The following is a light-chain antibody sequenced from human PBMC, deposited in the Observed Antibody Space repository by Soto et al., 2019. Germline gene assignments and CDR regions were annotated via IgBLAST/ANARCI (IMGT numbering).Light chain of an antibody. J-gene: IGLJ1*01. CDR1: SSDVGSYNL. Sequence: QSVLTQPPSVSGSPGQSVTISCTGTSSDVGSYNLVSWYQQHPGKAPKLMICEDIKRPSGVSNRFSGSKSGYTASLTISGLQAEDEADYYCSSFAGGSANYVFGTGTKVTVL. CDR3: SSFAGGSANYV. CDR2: EDI. V-gene: IGLV2-23*01.